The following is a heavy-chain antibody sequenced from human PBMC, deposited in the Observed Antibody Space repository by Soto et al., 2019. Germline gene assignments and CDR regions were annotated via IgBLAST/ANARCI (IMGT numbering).Heavy chain of an antibody. Sequence: ASVKVSCKASGYTFTGYYMHWVRQASGQGLEWMGWINPNSGGTNYAQKFQGWVTMTRDTSISTAYMELSRLRSDDTAVYYCARDDCTNGVCNQGGYWGQGTLVTVSS. D-gene: IGHD2-8*01. J-gene: IGHJ4*02. V-gene: IGHV1-2*04. CDR1: GYTFTGYY. CDR2: INPNSGGT. CDR3: ARDDCTNGVCNQGGY.